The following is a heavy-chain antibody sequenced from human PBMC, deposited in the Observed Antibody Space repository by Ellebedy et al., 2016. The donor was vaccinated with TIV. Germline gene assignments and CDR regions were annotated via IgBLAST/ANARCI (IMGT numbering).Heavy chain of an antibody. J-gene: IGHJ4*02. V-gene: IGHV1-24*01. D-gene: IGHD3-10*01. CDR3: ATSMVRGVIPLDY. CDR2: FDPEDGET. Sequence: ASVKVSXXASGYTFTSYGISWVRQAPGKGLEWMGGFDPEDGETIYAQKFQGRVTMTEDTSTDTAYMELSSLRSEDTAVYYCATSMVRGVIPLDYWGQGTLVTVSS. CDR1: GYTFTSYG.